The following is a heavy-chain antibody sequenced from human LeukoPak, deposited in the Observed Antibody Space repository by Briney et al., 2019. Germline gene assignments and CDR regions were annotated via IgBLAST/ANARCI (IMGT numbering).Heavy chain of an antibody. D-gene: IGHD1-1*01. Sequence: GESLRISCKGSGYSLSSYWISWVRQMPGKGLEWVGRIDPSDSYSSYSPSFQGHVTISADKSISTAYLQWSSLKASDTAMYYCARQDGNSKYYFDYWGQGTLVTVSS. CDR1: GYSLSSYW. V-gene: IGHV5-10-1*01. CDR2: IDPSDSYS. CDR3: ARQDGNSKYYFDY. J-gene: IGHJ4*02.